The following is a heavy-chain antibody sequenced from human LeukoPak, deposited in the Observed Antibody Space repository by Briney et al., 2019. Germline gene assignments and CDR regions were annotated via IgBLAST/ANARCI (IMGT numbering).Heavy chain of an antibody. CDR2: IKEDGSEK. CDR1: GLTFSNYW. V-gene: IGHV3-7*01. D-gene: IGHD5-24*01. J-gene: IGHJ4*02. Sequence: GGSLRLSCAASGLTFSNYWMSWVRQAPGKGLEWVANIKEDGSEKYYGDSVRGRFTISRDNAKSSLNLQTSSLRADDTAVYYCARHGRHNFDYWGQGTLVTVSS. CDR3: ARHGRHNFDY.